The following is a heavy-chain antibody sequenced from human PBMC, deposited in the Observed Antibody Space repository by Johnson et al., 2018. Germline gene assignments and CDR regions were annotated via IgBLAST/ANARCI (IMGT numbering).Heavy chain of an antibody. CDR3: AKESSPYYYYMDV. CDR1: GFTFSSYA. D-gene: IGHD6-13*01. V-gene: IGHV3-23*01. Sequence: VQLLESGGGLVQXGGSLRLSCAASGFTFSSYAMSWVRQAPGKGLEWVSALSGSGGSTDYADSVKGRFTISRDNSKNPLYLQMNSLRAEDTAVYYSAKESSPYYYYMDVWGKGTTVTVSS. J-gene: IGHJ6*03. CDR2: LSGSGGST.